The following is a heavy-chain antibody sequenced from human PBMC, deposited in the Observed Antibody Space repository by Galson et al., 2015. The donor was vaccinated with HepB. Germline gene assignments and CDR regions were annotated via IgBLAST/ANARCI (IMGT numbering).Heavy chain of an antibody. Sequence: SLRLSCAASGFTFSSYAMSWVRQAPGKGLEWVSAISGSGGSTYYADSVKGRFTISRDNSKNTLYLQMNSLRAEDTAVYYCAKDRSWVAARADDAFDIWGQGTMVTVSS. J-gene: IGHJ3*02. CDR2: ISGSGGST. D-gene: IGHD6-6*01. CDR1: GFTFSSYA. CDR3: AKDRSWVAARADDAFDI. V-gene: IGHV3-23*01.